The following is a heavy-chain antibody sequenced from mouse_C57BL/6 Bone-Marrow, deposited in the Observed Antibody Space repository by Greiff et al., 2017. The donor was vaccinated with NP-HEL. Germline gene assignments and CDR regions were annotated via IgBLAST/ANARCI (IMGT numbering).Heavy chain of an antibody. J-gene: IGHJ3*01. V-gene: IGHV1-69*01. CDR2: IDPSDSYT. CDR1: GYTFTSYW. CDR3: ARGGAY. Sequence: VQLQQPGAELVMPGASVKLSCKASGYTFTSYWMHWVKQRPGQGLEWIGEIDPSDSYTNYNQKFKGKSTLTVDKSSSTAYMQLSSLTSEDSAVYYFARGGAYWGQGTLVTVSA.